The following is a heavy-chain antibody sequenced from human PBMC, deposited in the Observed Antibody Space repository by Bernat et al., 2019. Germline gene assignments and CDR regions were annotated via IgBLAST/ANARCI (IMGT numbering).Heavy chain of an antibody. CDR3: ARDVSDMRLRFLGWLLPGIDY. CDR2: ISSSGSTI. Sequence: QVQLVESGGGLVKPGGSLRLSCAASGFTFSDYYMSWIRQAPGKGLEWVSYISSSGSTIYYADSVKGRFTISRDNAKNSLYLQMNSLRAEDTAVYYCARDVSDMRLRFLGWLLPGIDYWGQGTLVTVSS. D-gene: IGHD3-3*01. CDR1: GFTFSDYY. J-gene: IGHJ4*02. V-gene: IGHV3-11*01.